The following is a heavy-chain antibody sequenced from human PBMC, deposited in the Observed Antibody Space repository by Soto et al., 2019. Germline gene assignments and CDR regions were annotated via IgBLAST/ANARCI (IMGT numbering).Heavy chain of an antibody. CDR2: ISASGGTT. CDR3: ARIMVRGPYDY. Sequence: GGSLRLSCAASGFTFRSYAMNWVRQAPGKGLEWVSAISASGGTTYYADSVKGRFTISRDNSKNTLYLQMNSLRAEDTAVYYCARIMVRGPYDYWGQGTLVTVSS. CDR1: GFTFRSYA. J-gene: IGHJ4*02. D-gene: IGHD3-10*01. V-gene: IGHV3-23*01.